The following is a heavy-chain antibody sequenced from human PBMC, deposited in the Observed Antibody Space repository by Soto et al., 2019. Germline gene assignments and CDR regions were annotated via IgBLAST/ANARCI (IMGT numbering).Heavy chain of an antibody. D-gene: IGHD3-3*01. CDR1: GYTFTSYY. V-gene: IGHV1-46*03. J-gene: IGHJ5*02. CDR2: INPSGGST. CDR3: ARGTYDFWSGYYQSFGEFRNNWFDP. Sequence: ASVKVSCKASGYTFTSYYMHWVRQAPGQGLEWMGIINPSGGSTSYAQKFQGRVTMTRDTSTSTVYMELSSLRSEDTAVYYCARGTYDFWSGYYQSFGEFRNNWFDPWGQGTLVTVSS.